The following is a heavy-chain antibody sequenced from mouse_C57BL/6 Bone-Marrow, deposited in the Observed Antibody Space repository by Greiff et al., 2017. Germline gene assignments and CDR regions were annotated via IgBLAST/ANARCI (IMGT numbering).Heavy chain of an antibody. D-gene: IGHD1-1*01. CDR1: GFTFSDYG. J-gene: IGHJ3*01. CDR2: ISSGSSTI. Sequence: EVKLVESGGGLVKPGGSLKLSCAASGFTFSDYGMHWVRQAPEKGLEWVAYISSGSSTIYYADTVKGRFTISSDNAKNTLFLQMTILRSEDTAMYYCAKNYGAYWGQGTLVTVSA. V-gene: IGHV5-17*01. CDR3: AKNYGAY.